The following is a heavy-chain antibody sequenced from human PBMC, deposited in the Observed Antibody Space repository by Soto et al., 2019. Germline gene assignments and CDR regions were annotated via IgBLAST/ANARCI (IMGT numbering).Heavy chain of an antibody. CDR3: ARETGDSDYGDYFRRDY. J-gene: IGHJ4*02. D-gene: IGHD4-17*01. CDR1: GGTFSSYT. Sequence: QVQLVQSGAEVKKPGSSVKVSCKASGGTFSSYTISWVRQAPGQGLEWMGRIIPILGIANYAQKFQGRVTITADKSTSTAYMELSSLRSEDTAVYYCARETGDSDYGDYFRRDYWGQGTLVTVSS. V-gene: IGHV1-69*08. CDR2: IIPILGIA.